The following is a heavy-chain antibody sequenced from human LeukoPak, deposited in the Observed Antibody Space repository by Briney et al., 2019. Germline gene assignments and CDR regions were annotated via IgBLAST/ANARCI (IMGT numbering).Heavy chain of an antibody. CDR3: ARDGYSSGWYYFDS. V-gene: IGHV4-59*01. CDR1: GGSFSGYY. J-gene: IGHJ4*02. D-gene: IGHD6-19*01. CDR2: IYYSGST. Sequence: PSETLSLTCAVYGGSFSGYYWSWIRQPPGKGLEWIGYIYYSGSTDYNPSLKSRVTISVDTSKNQFSLKLSSVTAADTAVYYCARDGYSSGWYYFDSWGQGTLVTVSS.